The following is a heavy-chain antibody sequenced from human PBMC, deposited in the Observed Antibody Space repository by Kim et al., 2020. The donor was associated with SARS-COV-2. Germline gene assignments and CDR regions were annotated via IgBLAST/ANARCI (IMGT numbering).Heavy chain of an antibody. CDR3: AKDLDY. Sequence: GGSLRLSCAASGFTFSSYGMHWVRQAPGKGLEWVAVISYDGSNKYYADSVKGRFTISRDNSKNTLYLQMNSLRAEDTAVYYCAKDLDYWGQGTLVTVSS. CDR1: GFTFSSYG. J-gene: IGHJ4*02. CDR2: ISYDGSNK. V-gene: IGHV3-30*18.